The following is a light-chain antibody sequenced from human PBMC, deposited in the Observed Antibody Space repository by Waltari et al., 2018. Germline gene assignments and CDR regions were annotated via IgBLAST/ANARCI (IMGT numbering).Light chain of an antibody. V-gene: IGKV3-11*01. CDR1: QTIGTY. CDR3: QQRYNWPPLT. J-gene: IGKJ4*01. Sequence: VVLTQSPVTLSLSPGEPATLPCRASQTIGTYLAWYQHKLGQSPRLLIYDASTRATGIPARFSGSGSGTDFTLTISGLEAEDSAFYYCQQRYNWPPLTFGGGTKVQTK. CDR2: DAS.